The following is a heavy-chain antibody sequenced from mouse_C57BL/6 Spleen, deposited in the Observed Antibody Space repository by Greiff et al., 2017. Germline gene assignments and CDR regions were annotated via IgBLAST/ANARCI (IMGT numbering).Heavy chain of an antibody. J-gene: IGHJ2*01. CDR3: ARPSSGYALYY. Sequence: QVQLQQPGAELVMPGASVKLSCKASGYTFTSYWMHWVKQRPGQGLEWIGEIDPSDSYTNYNQKFKGKSTLTVDKSASTAYMQLSSLTSEDSAVYYCARPSSGYALYYWGQGTTLTVSS. D-gene: IGHD3-2*02. V-gene: IGHV1-69*01. CDR1: GYTFTSYW. CDR2: IDPSDSYT.